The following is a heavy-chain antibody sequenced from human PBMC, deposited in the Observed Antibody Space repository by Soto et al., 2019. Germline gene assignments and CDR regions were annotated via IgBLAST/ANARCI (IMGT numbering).Heavy chain of an antibody. V-gene: IGHV4-30-2*01. CDR3: ARVGAVAATAFDI. CDR1: GGSISSGGYS. D-gene: IGHD6-19*01. Sequence: SDTLSLTCAVSGGSISSGGYSWSWIRQPPGKGLEWIGYIYHSGSTYYNPSLKSRVTISVDRSKNQFSLKLSSVTAADTAVYYCARVGAVAATAFDIWGQGTMVT. CDR2: IYHSGST. J-gene: IGHJ3*02.